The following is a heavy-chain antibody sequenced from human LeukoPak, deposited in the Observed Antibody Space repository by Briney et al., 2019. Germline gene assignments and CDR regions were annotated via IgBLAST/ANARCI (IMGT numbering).Heavy chain of an antibody. D-gene: IGHD3-9*01. J-gene: IGHJ4*02. Sequence: GGSLRLSCAASGFTFSNAWMSGVRQAPGKGLEWVGRIKSKTDGGTTDYAAPVKGRFTISRDDSKNTLYLQMNSLKTEDTAVYYCTTDRQYYDILTGYQEIDYWGQGTLVTVSS. V-gene: IGHV3-15*01. CDR2: IKSKTDGGTT. CDR3: TTDRQYYDILTGYQEIDY. CDR1: GFTFSNAW.